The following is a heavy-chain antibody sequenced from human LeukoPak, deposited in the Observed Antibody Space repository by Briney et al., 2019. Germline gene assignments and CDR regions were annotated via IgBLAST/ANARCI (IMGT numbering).Heavy chain of an antibody. J-gene: IGHJ4*02. CDR3: ATYRQVLLPFES. CDR1: GFIFSDYN. D-gene: IGHD2-8*02. Sequence: GGSLRLSCEASGFIFSDYNMNWVRQASGKGLEWVSTVSGSAFSTYYADSVKGRFTISRDNSKDTLYLQMNSLRAEDTAIYYCATYRQVLLPFESWGQGTLVTVSS. V-gene: IGHV3-23*01. CDR2: VSGSAFST.